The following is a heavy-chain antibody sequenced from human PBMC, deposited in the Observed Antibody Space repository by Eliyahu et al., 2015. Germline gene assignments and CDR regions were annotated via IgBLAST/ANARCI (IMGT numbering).Heavy chain of an antibody. D-gene: IGHD2-2*01. Sequence: QVQLVQSGAEVKKPGASXKVSCXASGXXFTGXXMHXVRQAPGQGLEWMXWVNPNSGGTNYAQKFQGWVTMTRDTSISTAYMELSRLRSDDTAVYYCARGRVPVMYNWFDPWGQGTLVTVSS. CDR2: VNPNSGGT. CDR1: GXXFTGXX. J-gene: IGHJ5*02. CDR3: ARGRVPVMYNWFDP. V-gene: IGHV1-2*04.